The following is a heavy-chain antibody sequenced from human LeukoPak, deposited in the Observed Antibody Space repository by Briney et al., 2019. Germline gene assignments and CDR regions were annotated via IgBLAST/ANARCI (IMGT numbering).Heavy chain of an antibody. Sequence: SETLSLTCSVSGGSIGGYSWTWVRQPPGKRLEYIGYISYTGITYYNPSLMSRVTISVATSKNQFSLKLSSVTAADTAVYYCARGRGDSSGYYYFQHWGQGTLVTVSS. V-gene: IGHV4-59*12. CDR2: ISYTGIT. J-gene: IGHJ1*01. CDR3: ARGRGDSSGYYYFQH. D-gene: IGHD3-22*01. CDR1: GGSIGGYS.